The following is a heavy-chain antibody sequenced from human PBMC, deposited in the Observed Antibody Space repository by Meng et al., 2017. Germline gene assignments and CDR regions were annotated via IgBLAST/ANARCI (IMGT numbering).Heavy chain of an antibody. CDR1: GSTFTGYY. CDR2: INPNSGGT. CDR3: ARHWFGESEIS. Sequence: QGPLVLCGGEVKTPGAPVKVSCKAAGSTFTGYYMHWVRQAPGQGLEWMGWINPNSGGTNYAQKFQGRVTMTRDTSISTAYMELSRLRSDDTAVYYCARHWFGESEISWGQGTLVTVSS. V-gene: IGHV1-2*02. J-gene: IGHJ4*02. D-gene: IGHD3-10*01.